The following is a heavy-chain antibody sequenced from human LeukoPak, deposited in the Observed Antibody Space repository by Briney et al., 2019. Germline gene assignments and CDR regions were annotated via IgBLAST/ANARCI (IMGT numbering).Heavy chain of an antibody. CDR2: INPNSGGT. Sequence: ASVKVSCKASGYSFTGYYMHWVRQAPGQGLEWMGWINPNSGGTKYAQKFKGRVTMTRDTSISTAYMELSRLRSDDTAVYYCARDNSYGYIAFDIWGQGTMVTVSS. CDR1: GYSFTGYY. V-gene: IGHV1-2*02. CDR3: ARDNSYGYIAFDI. J-gene: IGHJ3*02. D-gene: IGHD5-18*01.